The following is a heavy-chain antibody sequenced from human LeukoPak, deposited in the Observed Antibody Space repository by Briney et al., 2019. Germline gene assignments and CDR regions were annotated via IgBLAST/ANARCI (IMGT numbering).Heavy chain of an antibody. CDR1: GYTFTGYY. Sequence: ASVKVSCKASGYTFTGYYMHWVRQAPGQWLEWMGWINPNSGGTNYAQRFQGRVTMTRDTSISTAYMELSRLRSDDTAVYYCARDRDQWLPERCDYWGQGTLATVSS. V-gene: IGHV1-2*02. CDR3: ARDRDQWLPERCDY. D-gene: IGHD6-19*01. CDR2: INPNSGGT. J-gene: IGHJ4*02.